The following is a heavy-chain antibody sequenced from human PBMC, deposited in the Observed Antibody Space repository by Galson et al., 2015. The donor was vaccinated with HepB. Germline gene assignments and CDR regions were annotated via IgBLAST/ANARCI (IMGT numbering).Heavy chain of an antibody. J-gene: IGHJ4*02. CDR1: GFTFSRYN. Sequence: SLRLSCAASGFTFSRYNMNWVRQAPGKGLEWVSSISSGSSDIYYADSVKGRFTISRDNAKNSLYLQMSTLRVEDTAVYYCASHIDYRSGWFIWGQGTLVTVSS. V-gene: IGHV3-21*01. CDR2: ISSGSSDI. D-gene: IGHD6-19*01. CDR3: ASHIDYRSGWFI.